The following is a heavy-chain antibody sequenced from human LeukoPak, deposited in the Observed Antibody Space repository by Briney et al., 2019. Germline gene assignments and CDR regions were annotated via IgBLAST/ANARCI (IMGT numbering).Heavy chain of an antibody. Sequence: ASVKVSCKSSGYTFTAYYMHWVRQAPGQGLEWMGWINPKSGGSKYAQQFQGRVTMTRDTSISTAYMELSGPRSDDTAVYFCASRYCNGGGCSNLLDFFDYWGQGALVTVSS. V-gene: IGHV1-2*02. CDR3: ASRYCNGGGCSNLLDFFDY. J-gene: IGHJ4*02. D-gene: IGHD2-15*01. CDR2: INPKSGGS. CDR1: GYTFTAYY.